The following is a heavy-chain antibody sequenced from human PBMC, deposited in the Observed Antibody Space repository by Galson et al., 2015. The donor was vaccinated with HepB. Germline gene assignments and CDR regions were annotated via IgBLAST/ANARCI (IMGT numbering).Heavy chain of an antibody. CDR2: ISSSSSYI. Sequence: SLRLSCAASGFTFSSYSMNWVRQAPGKGLEWVSSISSSSSYIYYADSVKGRFTISRDNAKNSLYLQMNSLRAEDTAVYYCARDPHGIAGASGGHWGQGTLVTVSS. J-gene: IGHJ4*02. CDR3: ARDPHGIAGASGGH. V-gene: IGHV3-21*01. D-gene: IGHD1-26*01. CDR1: GFTFSSYS.